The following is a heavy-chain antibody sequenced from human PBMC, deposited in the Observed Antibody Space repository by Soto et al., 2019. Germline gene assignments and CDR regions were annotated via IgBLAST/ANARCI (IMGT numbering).Heavy chain of an antibody. CDR3: ARWTSGDKVDC. CDR2: IYNGGST. V-gene: IGHV4-30-4*01. D-gene: IGHD3-16*01. CDR1: VGSISSSYYS. J-gene: IGHJ4*02. Sequence: QVQLQESGPGLVKPSQTLSLTCTFSVGSISSSYYSWSLIRQPPGKGLEWIGHIYNGGSTYNNPSLQSRVTISVNTSKNQFSLNLSSVRYADTAMYYCARWTSGDKVDCWGQGTLVTGSS.